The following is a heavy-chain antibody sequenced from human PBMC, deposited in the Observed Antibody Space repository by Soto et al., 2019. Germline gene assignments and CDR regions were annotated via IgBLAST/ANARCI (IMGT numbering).Heavy chain of an antibody. V-gene: IGHV2-70*11. D-gene: IGHD6-19*01. Sequence: SGPTLVNPTRTLTLTCTFSGFSLSTSGMCVSWIRQPPGKALEWLARIDWDDDKYYSTSLKTRPTISKDTSKNQVVLTMTNMDPVDTATYYCARASSGWYDTGYYYYGMEVWGQGTTVTVSS. CDR3: ARASSGWYDTGYYYYGMEV. CDR1: GFSLSTSGMC. CDR2: IDWDDDK. J-gene: IGHJ6*02.